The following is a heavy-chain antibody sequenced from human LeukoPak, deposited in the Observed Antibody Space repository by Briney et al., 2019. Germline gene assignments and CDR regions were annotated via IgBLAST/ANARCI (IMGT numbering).Heavy chain of an antibody. CDR2: INHSGST. J-gene: IGHJ5*02. V-gene: IGHV4-34*01. CDR1: GGSFSGYY. D-gene: IGHD3-10*01. CDR3: ARARRYGSGSYYEGNWFDP. Sequence: SETLSLTCAVYGGSFSGYYWSWIRQPPGKGLEWIGEINHSGSTNYNPSLKSRVTISVDTSKNQFSLKLSSVTAADTAVYYCARARRYGSGSYYEGNWFDPWGQGTLVTVSS.